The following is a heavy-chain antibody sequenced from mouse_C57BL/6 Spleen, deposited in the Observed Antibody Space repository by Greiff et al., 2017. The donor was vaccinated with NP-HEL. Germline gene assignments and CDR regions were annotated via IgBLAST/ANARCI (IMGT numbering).Heavy chain of an antibody. CDR1: GFTFSDYG. CDR3: AREKRGYQPWFAY. CDR2: ISSGSSTI. V-gene: IGHV5-17*01. J-gene: IGHJ3*01. Sequence: EVKLVESGGGLVKPGGSLKLSCAASGFTFSDYGMHWVRQAPEKGLEWVAYISSGSSTIYYADTVTGRFTISRDNAKNTLFLQMTSLRSEDTAMYYCAREKRGYQPWFAYWGQGTLVTVSA.